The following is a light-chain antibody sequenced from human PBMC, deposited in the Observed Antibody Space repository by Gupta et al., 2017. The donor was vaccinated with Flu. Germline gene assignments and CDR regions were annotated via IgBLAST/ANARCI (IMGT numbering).Light chain of an antibody. CDR1: SCDIGNNN. CDR2: DNI. J-gene: IGLJ7*01. CDR3: CTWDRSLSAAV. V-gene: IGLV1-51*01. Sequence: SSCDIGNNNVSSYHQLQGTKPNILIYDNIKRPSGMPDRFSGCKTGTTATLGTTGLQTGDDEDYYYCTWDRSLSAAVFGGGTQLTVL.